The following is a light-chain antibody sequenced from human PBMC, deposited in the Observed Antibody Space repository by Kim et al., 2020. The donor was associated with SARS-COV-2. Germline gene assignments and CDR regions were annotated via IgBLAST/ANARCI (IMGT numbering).Light chain of an antibody. CDR2: DVS. J-gene: IGLJ1*01. V-gene: IGLV2-14*03. Sequence: QSALTQPASVSGSPGQSITISCTGTSRDIGGYKYVSWYQQHPGKAPKLMIYDVSNRPSGVSNRFSGSTSGNTASLTISGLQAEDEADYYCSSYTTSNSDVFGTGTKVTVL. CDR3: SSYTTSNSDV. CDR1: SRDIGGYKY.